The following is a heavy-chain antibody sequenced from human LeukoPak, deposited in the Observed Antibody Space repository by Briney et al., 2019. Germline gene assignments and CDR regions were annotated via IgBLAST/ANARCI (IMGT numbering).Heavy chain of an antibody. CDR2: IYYSGRT. CDR1: GGSISSGSYC. V-gene: IGHV4-61*01. J-gene: IGHJ6*02. Sequence: SQTLSLTCTVSGGSISSGSYCWSWIRQPPGKGLEWIGYIYYSGRTSYNPSLKSRVTISVDTSKNQFSLKLSSVTAADTAVYYCAKDLSPLYYYYGMDVWGQGTTVTVSS. CDR3: AKDLSPLYYYYGMDV.